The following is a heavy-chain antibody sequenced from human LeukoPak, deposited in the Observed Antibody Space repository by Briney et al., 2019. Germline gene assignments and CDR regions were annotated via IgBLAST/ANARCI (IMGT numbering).Heavy chain of an antibody. CDR2: ISAYNGNT. CDR3: ATKTIPGAYCSGGSCPIGY. Sequence: ASVKVSCKASGYTFTSYGISWVRQAPGQGLEWMGWISAYNGNTNYAQKLQGRVTMTTDTSTSTAYMELRSLRSDDTAVYYCATKTIPGAYCSGGSCPIGYWGQGTLVTVSS. J-gene: IGHJ4*02. CDR1: GYTFTSYG. D-gene: IGHD2-15*01. V-gene: IGHV1-18*01.